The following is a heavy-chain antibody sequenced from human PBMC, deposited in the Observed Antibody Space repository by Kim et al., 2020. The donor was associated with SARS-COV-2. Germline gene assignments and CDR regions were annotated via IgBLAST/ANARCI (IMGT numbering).Heavy chain of an antibody. CDR3: ATDLGSSWDNWFDP. CDR1: GYTLTELS. CDR2: FDPEDGET. Sequence: ASVKVSCKVSGYTLTELSMHWVRQAPGKGLEWMGGFDPEDGETIYAQKFQGRVTMTEDTSTDTAYMELSSLRSEDTAVYYCATDLGSSWDNWFDPWGQGTLVTVSS. V-gene: IGHV1-24*01. D-gene: IGHD6-13*01. J-gene: IGHJ5*02.